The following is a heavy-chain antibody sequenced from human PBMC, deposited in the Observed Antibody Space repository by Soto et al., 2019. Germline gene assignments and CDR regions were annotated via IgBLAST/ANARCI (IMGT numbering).Heavy chain of an antibody. J-gene: IGHJ6*03. CDR1: GIPFIWLW. Sequence: GALIVFWAASGIPFIWLWMSWVRPAPGKGLGGVANIKQDGSEKYYVDSVKGRFTISRDNAKNSLYLQMNSLRAEDTAVYYCARDVVVPAATLTDYYYYYMDVWGKGTTVTV. CDR3: ARDVVVPAATLTDYYYYYMDV. V-gene: IGHV3-7*01. D-gene: IGHD2-2*01. CDR2: IKQDGSEK.